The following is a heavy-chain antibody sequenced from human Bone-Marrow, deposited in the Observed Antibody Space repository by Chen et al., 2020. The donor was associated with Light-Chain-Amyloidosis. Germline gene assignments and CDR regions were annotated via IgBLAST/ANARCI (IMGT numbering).Heavy chain of an antibody. Sequence: QVQLVESGGGVVQPGGSLRLSCAASGFPFSSYGLHWVRQAPGEGLEWVAFIRHDGSNKYYADSVKGRFTISRDNSKNTLYLQMNSLRAEDTAVYFCAKAVARWLLLQPDYWGQGTLVTVSS. V-gene: IGHV3-30*02. D-gene: IGHD5-12*01. J-gene: IGHJ4*02. CDR3: AKAVARWLLLQPDY. CDR2: IRHDGSNK. CDR1: GFPFSSYG.